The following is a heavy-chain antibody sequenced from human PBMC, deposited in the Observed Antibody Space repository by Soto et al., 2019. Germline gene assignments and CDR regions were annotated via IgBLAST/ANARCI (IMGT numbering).Heavy chain of an antibody. V-gene: IGHV2-5*02. D-gene: IGHD7-27*01. Sequence: QITLKESGPTLVKPTQTLTLTCTFSGFSLSTSGVGVGWIRQPPGKALEWLALIYWDDDKRYSPSLKSRLTITQDTPKNQVVLTMNNMDPVDTATYYCAHSLIPNWGSRGAFDYWGQGTLVTVSS. J-gene: IGHJ4*02. CDR3: AHSLIPNWGSRGAFDY. CDR1: GFSLSTSGVG. CDR2: IYWDDDK.